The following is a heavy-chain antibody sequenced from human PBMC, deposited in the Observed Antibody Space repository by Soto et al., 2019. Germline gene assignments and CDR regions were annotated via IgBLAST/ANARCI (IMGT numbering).Heavy chain of an antibody. CDR1: GFTFSRYG. V-gene: IGHV3-30*18. J-gene: IGHJ4*02. CDR3: AKEFGDYSYYFDY. CDR2: ISNDGTNK. D-gene: IGHD4-17*01. Sequence: GGSLRLSCAVSGFTFSRYGMHWVRQAPGMGLEWVAVISNDGTNKYYADSVKGRFTISRDNSKNTLFLQMNSLRPEDTAVYYCAKEFGDYSYYFDYWGQGTLVTVSS.